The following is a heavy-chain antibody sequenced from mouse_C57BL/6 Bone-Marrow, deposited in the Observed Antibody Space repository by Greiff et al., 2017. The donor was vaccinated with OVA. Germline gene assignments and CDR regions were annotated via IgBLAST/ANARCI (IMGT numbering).Heavy chain of an antibody. CDR2: ISSGGSYT. CDR3: ARRGITTVRYFDV. Sequence: EVQVVESGGDLVKPGGSLKLSCAASGFTFSSYGMSWVRQTPDKRLEWVATISSGGSYTYYPDSVKGRFTISRDNAKNTLYLQMSSLKSEDTAMYYCARRGITTVRYFDVWGTGTTVTVSS. CDR1: GFTFSSYG. J-gene: IGHJ1*03. V-gene: IGHV5-6*01. D-gene: IGHD1-1*01.